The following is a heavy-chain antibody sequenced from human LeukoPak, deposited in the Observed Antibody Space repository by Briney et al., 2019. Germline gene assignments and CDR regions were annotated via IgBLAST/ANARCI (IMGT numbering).Heavy chain of an antibody. Sequence: VASVKVSCKASGYTFTSYDINWVRQATGQGLGWMGWMNPNSGNTGYAQKFQGRVTITRNTSISTAYMELSSLRSEDTAVYYCARDPWNWNHGDDYYYYYMDVWGKGTTVTVSS. V-gene: IGHV1-8*03. CDR3: ARDPWNWNHGDDYYYYYMDV. CDR1: GYTFTSYD. D-gene: IGHD1-14*01. J-gene: IGHJ6*03. CDR2: MNPNSGNT.